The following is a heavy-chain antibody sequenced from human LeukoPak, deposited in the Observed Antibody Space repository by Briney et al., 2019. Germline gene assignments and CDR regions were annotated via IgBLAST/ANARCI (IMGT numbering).Heavy chain of an antibody. V-gene: IGHV3-23*01. CDR3: AKKGEWPARVINWFDP. J-gene: IGHJ5*02. CDR1: GFTFSSYA. CDR2: ISGSGGST. Sequence: GGSLRLSCAASGFTFSSYAMSWVRQAPGKGLEWVSAISGSGGSTYYADSVKGRFTISRDNSKNTLYLQMNSLRAEDTAVYYCAKKGEWPARVINWFDPWGQGTLVTVSS. D-gene: IGHD3-16*01.